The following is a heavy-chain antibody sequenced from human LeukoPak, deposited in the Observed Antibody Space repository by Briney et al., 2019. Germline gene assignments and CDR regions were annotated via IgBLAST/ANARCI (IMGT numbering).Heavy chain of an antibody. CDR2: ISSSSSYI. Sequence: GGSLRLSCAASGFTFSSYSMNWVRQAPGKGLEWVSSISSSSSYIYYADSVKGRFTISRDNAKNSLYQQMNSLRAEDTAVYYCARQLLWAYYFDYWGQGTLVTVSS. V-gene: IGHV3-21*01. D-gene: IGHD2-2*01. CDR3: ARQLLWAYYFDY. CDR1: GFTFSSYS. J-gene: IGHJ4*02.